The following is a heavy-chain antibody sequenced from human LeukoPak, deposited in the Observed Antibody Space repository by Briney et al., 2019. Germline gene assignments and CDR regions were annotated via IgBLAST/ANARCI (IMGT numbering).Heavy chain of an antibody. Sequence: PSQTLSLTCTVSGGSISSGSYYWSWIRQPAGKGLEWIGRIYTSGSTNYNPSLKSRVTISVDTYKNQFSLKLSSVTAADTAVYYCARDRVGGSSYYYYYYYMDVWGKGTTVTVSS. V-gene: IGHV4-61*02. CDR1: GGSISSGSYY. CDR2: IYTSGST. D-gene: IGHD3-16*01. J-gene: IGHJ6*03. CDR3: ARDRVGGSSYYYYYYYMDV.